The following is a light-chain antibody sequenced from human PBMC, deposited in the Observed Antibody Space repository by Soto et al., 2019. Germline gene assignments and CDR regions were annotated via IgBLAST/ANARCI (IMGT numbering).Light chain of an antibody. J-gene: IGLJ2*01. CDR3: ISYTTIKTVV. CDR2: EVS. CDR1: SSDIGTYKY. V-gene: IGLV2-14*01. Sequence: QSALTQPASVSGSPGQSITISCTGTSSDIGTYKYGSWFQHHPGKAPKLIIFEVSNRPSGISDRFSGFKSANTAYLTISGVQPEDEADYHCISYTTIKTVVFGGGTKVTVL.